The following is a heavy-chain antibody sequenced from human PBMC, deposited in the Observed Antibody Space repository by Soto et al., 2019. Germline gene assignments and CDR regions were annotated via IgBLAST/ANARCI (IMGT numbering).Heavy chain of an antibody. J-gene: IGHJ4*02. CDR1: GASVNNRNFH. D-gene: IGHD3-10*01. V-gene: IGHV4-61*01. Sequence: QVQLQESGPGLLKPSETLSLTCTVSGASVNNRNFHWSWIRQPPGRGLEWIGQVQSGGTTEFDSSYLKSRLTLSIDASKNQFSLKLNSVTAADTAIYYCAVLLAGGGGDGNWGQGTLVTVSS. CDR2: VQSGGTT. CDR3: AVLLAGGGGDGN.